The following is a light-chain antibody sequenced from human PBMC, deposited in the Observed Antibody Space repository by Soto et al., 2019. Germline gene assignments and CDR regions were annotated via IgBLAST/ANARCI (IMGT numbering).Light chain of an antibody. CDR1: QSVGNY. CDR2: ETS. Sequence: EIVLTQSPATLSLSPGQRASLSCRASQSVGNYLAWYQQKPGQAPRLLIYETSNRATGIPVRFSGSGSGTAFTLTINSLEPEDFGVYYCQQRTNSLITFGQGTRLEIE. J-gene: IGKJ5*01. V-gene: IGKV3-11*01. CDR3: QQRTNSLIT.